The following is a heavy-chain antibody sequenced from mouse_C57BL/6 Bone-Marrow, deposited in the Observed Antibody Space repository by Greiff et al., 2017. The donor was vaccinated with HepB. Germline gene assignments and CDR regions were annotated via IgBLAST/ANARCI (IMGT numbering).Heavy chain of an antibody. CDR3: AGVTPYYYAMDY. CDR2: ITHSGET. CDR1: GFPITSGYY. J-gene: IGHJ4*01. V-gene: IGHV12-3*01. Sequence: VQGVESGPGLVKPSQSLFLTCSITGFPITSGYYWIWIRQLPGKPLEWMGYITHSGETFYNPSLPSPISITRETSKNQFFLQSNSVTTEDTAMDYCAGVTPYYYAMDYWGQGTSVTVSS.